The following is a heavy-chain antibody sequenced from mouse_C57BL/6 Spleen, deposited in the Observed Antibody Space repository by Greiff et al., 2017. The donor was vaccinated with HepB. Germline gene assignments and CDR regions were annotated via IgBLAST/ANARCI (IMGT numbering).Heavy chain of an antibody. D-gene: IGHD4-1*01. V-gene: IGHV14-4*01. Sequence: VQLQQSGAELVRPGASVKLSCTASGFNIKDDYMHWVKQRPEQGLEWIGWIDPENGDTEYATKFQGKATITADTSSNTAYLQLSSLTSEDTAVYYCTELGSGGLAYWGQGTLVTVSA. CDR2: IDPENGDT. CDR1: GFNIKDDY. J-gene: IGHJ3*01. CDR3: TELGSGGLAY.